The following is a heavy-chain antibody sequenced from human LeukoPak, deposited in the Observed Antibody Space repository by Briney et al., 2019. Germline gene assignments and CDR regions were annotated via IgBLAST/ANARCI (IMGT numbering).Heavy chain of an antibody. Sequence: SETLSLTXAVSGGSIGTYYWTWIRQPPGKGLEWIGYIFYSGSTNYNPSLKSRVTMSVDTSMKQFSLKLSSVTAADTAVYYCARDPPGISWFDYWGQGILVTVSS. CDR1: GGSIGTYY. V-gene: IGHV4-59*01. CDR2: IFYSGST. CDR3: ARDPPGISWFDY. J-gene: IGHJ5*01.